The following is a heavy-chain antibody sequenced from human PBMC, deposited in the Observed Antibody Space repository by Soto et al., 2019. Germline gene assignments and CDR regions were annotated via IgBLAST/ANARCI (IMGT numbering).Heavy chain of an antibody. D-gene: IGHD4-17*01. Sequence: QVQLVQSGAEVKKPGSSVKVSCKASGGTFSSYAISWVRQAPGQGLEWMGGIIPIFGTANYAQKFQGRVTITADESTSTAYLELSSLRSEGTAVYYCARDGGWDYGDNNWFDPWGQGTLVTVSS. CDR1: GGTFSSYA. V-gene: IGHV1-69*01. J-gene: IGHJ5*02. CDR2: IIPIFGTA. CDR3: ARDGGWDYGDNNWFDP.